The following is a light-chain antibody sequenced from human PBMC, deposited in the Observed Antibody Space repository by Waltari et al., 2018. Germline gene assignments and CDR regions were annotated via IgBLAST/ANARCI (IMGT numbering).Light chain of an antibody. CDR2: SAS. Sequence: DIQMTQSPSSLSAFVGDRVTITCRASQSISNFLHWYQQKSGKAPKLLILSASSLQSGVPSRFSGSGSGTEFTLTISGLQVEDFATYYCQQTYSSPPYTFGQGTKLEIK. J-gene: IGKJ2*01. CDR3: QQTYSSPPYT. V-gene: IGKV1-39*01. CDR1: QSISNF.